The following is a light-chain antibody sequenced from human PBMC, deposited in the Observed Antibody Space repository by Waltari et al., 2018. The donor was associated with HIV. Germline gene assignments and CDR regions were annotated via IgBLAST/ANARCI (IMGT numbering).Light chain of an antibody. CDR3: CSYAGSSTNWV. J-gene: IGLJ3*02. V-gene: IGLV2-23*02. CDR2: AVN. CDR1: SSDVGTYNL. Sequence: QSALTQPASVPGSPGQSITISCTGTSSDVGTYNLVSWYQQHPGKAPKLMIYAVNRRPSGVSNRFSGSKSGNTASLTISGLQAEDEADYYCCSYAGSSTNWVFGGGTKLTVL.